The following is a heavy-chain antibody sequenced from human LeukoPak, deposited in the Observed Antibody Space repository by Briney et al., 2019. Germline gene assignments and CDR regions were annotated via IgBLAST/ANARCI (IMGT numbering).Heavy chain of an antibody. D-gene: IGHD3-22*01. V-gene: IGHV3-48*02. CDR1: GFTFSNYN. J-gene: IGHJ4*02. CDR2: ISTSSRAI. CDR3: ARVTLYDRSGYYFDY. Sequence: TGGSLRLSCAASGFTFSNYNINWVRQAPGKGLEWVSYISTSSRAIFYADSVKGRFTISRDNAKNSLFLQMNSLRDEDTAVYYCARVTLYDRSGYYFDYWGLGTLVTVSS.